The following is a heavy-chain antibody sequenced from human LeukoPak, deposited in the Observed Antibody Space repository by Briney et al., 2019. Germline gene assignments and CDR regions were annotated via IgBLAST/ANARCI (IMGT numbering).Heavy chain of an antibody. D-gene: IGHD6-19*01. V-gene: IGHV4-59*08. CDR2: IYYSGST. J-gene: IGHJ6*02. Sequence: SETLSLTCTVSGGSISSYYWSWIRQPPGKGLERIGYIYYSGSTNYNPSLKSRVTISVDTSKNQFSLKLSSVTAADTAVYYCAGGVYSSGWYSHWYYYGMDVWGQGTTVTVSS. CDR3: AGGVYSSGWYSHWYYYGMDV. CDR1: GGSISSYY.